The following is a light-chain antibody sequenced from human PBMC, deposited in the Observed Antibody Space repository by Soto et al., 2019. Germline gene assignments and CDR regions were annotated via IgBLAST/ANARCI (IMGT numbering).Light chain of an antibody. CDR1: QSFRSNY. V-gene: IGKV3-20*01. J-gene: IGKJ4*01. CDR2: GVS. CDR3: QQYDRIPGFT. Sequence: EIVLTQSPGTLSLSPGERATLSCRASQSFRSNYLAWYQQRPGQAPRLLIYGVSSRASGIPDRFSGSVSGTDFTLSISRLEPEDSAVYYCQQYDRIPGFTFCGGTKVEI.